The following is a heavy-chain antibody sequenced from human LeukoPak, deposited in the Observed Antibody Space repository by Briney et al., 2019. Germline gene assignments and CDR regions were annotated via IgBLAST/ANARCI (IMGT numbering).Heavy chain of an antibody. D-gene: IGHD6-13*01. J-gene: IGHJ3*02. Sequence: GVSLRLFCAASGFTFSDYYTSWIRQAPGKGLEGVSYISSSGSTIYYADSVKGRFTISRDNAKNSLYLQMNSRRAEDTAVYYCARIKGYSRFDIWGQGTMVTVSS. V-gene: IGHV3-11*04. CDR3: ARIKGYSRFDI. CDR1: GFTFSDYY. CDR2: ISSSGSTI.